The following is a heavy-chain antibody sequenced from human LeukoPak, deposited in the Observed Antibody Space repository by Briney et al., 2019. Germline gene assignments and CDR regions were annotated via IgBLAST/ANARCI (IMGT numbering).Heavy chain of an antibody. D-gene: IGHD3-3*01. V-gene: IGHV3-74*01. Sequence: PGGSLRLSCAASGFTFSSYWMHWVRQSPGKGLVWVSRINTDGSSTDYAHSVKGRFTISRDNAKNTLYLQMSSLRAEDTAVYYCARTTYDFWSGYYTYWGQGTLVTVSS. CDR2: INTDGSST. CDR1: GFTFSSYW. CDR3: ARTTYDFWSGYYTY. J-gene: IGHJ4*02.